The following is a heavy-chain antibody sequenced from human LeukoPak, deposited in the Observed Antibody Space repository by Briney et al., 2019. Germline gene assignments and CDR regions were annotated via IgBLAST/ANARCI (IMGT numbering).Heavy chain of an antibody. J-gene: IGHJ4*02. CDR3: ASLRTDSSGWYYFDY. V-gene: IGHV3-30*03. Sequence: GRSLRLSCAASGFTFRSYGMQWVRQAPGKGLEWVAVISYDGSNKYYADSVKGRFTNSRDNSKNTLYLQMNSLRAEDTAVYYCASLRTDSSGWYYFDYWGQGTLVTVSS. CDR1: GFTFRSYG. D-gene: IGHD6-19*01. CDR2: ISYDGSNK.